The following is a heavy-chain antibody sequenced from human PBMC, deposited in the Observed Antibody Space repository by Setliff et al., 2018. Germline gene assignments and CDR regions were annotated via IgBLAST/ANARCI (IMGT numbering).Heavy chain of an antibody. CDR3: VRDRTAYSYGLDV. CDR1: GGSISPYF. V-gene: IGHV4-59*01. CDR2: IYHNGNT. J-gene: IGHJ6*02. Sequence: SETLSLTCTVSGGSISPYFWSWIRQPPGKGLEWIGYIYHNGNTNFNPSLKTRLTMSVDTSKNQFALNLRFVTAADTAVYYCVRDRTAYSYGLDVWGQGTTVTVSS. D-gene: IGHD5-18*01.